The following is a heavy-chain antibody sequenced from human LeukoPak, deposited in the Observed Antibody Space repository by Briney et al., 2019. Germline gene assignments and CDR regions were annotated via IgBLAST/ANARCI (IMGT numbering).Heavy chain of an antibody. CDR1: GFTFSGSA. J-gene: IGHJ4*02. CDR3: TSPSTGYSSGWATSTLDY. D-gene: IGHD6-19*01. CDR2: IRSKANSYAT. V-gene: IGHV3-73*01. Sequence: PWGSLKLSCAASGFTFSGSAMHWVRQASGKGLEWVGRIRSKANSYATAYAASVKGRFTISRDDSKNTAYLQMNSLKTEDTAVYYCTSPSTGYSSGWATSTLDYWGQGTLVTVSS.